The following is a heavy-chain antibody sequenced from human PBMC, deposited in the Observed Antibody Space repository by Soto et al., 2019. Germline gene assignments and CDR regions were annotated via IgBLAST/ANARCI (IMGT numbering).Heavy chain of an antibody. CDR1: GLTLSDHY. CDR2: SRNKVIGYTT. D-gene: IGHD6-13*01. J-gene: IGHJ4*02. Sequence: SLRLSCAASGLTLSDHYMDWVRQTPGKGLEWIGRSRNKVIGYTTEYAASVKGRFTISRDGSKSSLYLQMNSLRTDDTAVYYCARVGLPSSSGYGPLLFDYCGQGTLVIVSS. V-gene: IGHV3-72*01. CDR3: ARVGLPSSSGYGPLLFDY.